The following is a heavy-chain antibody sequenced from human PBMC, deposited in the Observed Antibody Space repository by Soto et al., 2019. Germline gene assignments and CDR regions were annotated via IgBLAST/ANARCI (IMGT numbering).Heavy chain of an antibody. V-gene: IGHV4-59*01. D-gene: IGHD5-18*01. CDR3: ARDLLSYPLHY. J-gene: IGHJ4*02. CDR1: GGSISSYY. Sequence: SETLSLTCTVSGGSISSYYWSWIRQPPGKGLEWIGYIYYSGSTNYNPSLKSRVTISVDTSKNQFSLKLSSVTAADTAVYYCARDLLSYPLHYWGQGTLVTVSS. CDR2: IYYSGST.